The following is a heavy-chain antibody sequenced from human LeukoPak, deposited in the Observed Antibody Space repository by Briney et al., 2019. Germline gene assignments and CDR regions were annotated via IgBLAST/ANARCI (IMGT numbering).Heavy chain of an antibody. CDR1: GFNFRSYE. CDR2: ISNTDETR. J-gene: IGHJ4*02. Sequence: GGSLRLSCAASGFNFRSYEMNWVRQAPGKGLEWVSYISNTDETRTYADSVKGQFTISSDNAKNTLHLEMNSLRAEDTAVYYCAREIVSGVAGNFDYWGQGTLVTVSS. V-gene: IGHV3-48*03. CDR3: AREIVSGVAGNFDY. D-gene: IGHD6-19*01.